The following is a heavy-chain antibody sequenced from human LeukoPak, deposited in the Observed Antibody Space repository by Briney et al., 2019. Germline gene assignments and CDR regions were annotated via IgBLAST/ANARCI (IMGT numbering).Heavy chain of an antibody. CDR3: ARSRAVTTDVDY. Sequence: ASVKVSCKASGYTFTSYGISWVRQAPGQGLEWMGWISAYNGNTNYAQKLQGRVTMTTDTSTSTAYMELRSLRSDDTDVYYCARSRAVTTDVDYWGQGTLVTVSS. V-gene: IGHV1-18*01. CDR2: ISAYNGNT. CDR1: GYTFTSYG. D-gene: IGHD4-17*01. J-gene: IGHJ4*02.